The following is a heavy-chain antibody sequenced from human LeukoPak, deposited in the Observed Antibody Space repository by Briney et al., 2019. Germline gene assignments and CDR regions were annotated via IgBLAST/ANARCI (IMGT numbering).Heavy chain of an antibody. CDR2: IYNGGGT. J-gene: IGHJ4*02. V-gene: IGHV3-66*01. CDR1: GFTVSSNH. Sequence: RSGESLRLSCAASGFTVSSNHMSWVRQAPGKGLEWVSVIYNGGGTYYADSVKGRFTISRDNSKNTLDLQMNSLRAEDTAVYYCAGGYCSGGSCSRHLDYWGQGTLVTVSS. CDR3: AGGYCSGGSCSRHLDY. D-gene: IGHD2-15*01.